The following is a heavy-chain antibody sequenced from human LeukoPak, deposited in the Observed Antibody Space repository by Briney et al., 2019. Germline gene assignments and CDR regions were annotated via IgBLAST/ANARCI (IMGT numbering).Heavy chain of an antibody. J-gene: IGHJ6*02. D-gene: IGHD2-15*01. CDR1: GFTFSSYA. CDR3: AKSPVPYCSGGSCYGMDV. Sequence: PGRSLRLSCAASGFTFSSYAMSWVRQAPGKGLDWVSVISGSGGSTYYADSVKGRFTISRDNSKNTLYLQMNSLRAEDTAVYYCAKSPVPYCSGGSCYGMDVWGQGTTVTVSS. V-gene: IGHV3-23*01. CDR2: ISGSGGST.